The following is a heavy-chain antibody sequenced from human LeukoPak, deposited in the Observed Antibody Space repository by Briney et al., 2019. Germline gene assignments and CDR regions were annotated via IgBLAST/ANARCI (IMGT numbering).Heavy chain of an antibody. Sequence: ASVKVSCKASGYTFTSYGISWVRQAPGQGLEWMEWISAYNGNTNYAQKLQGRVTMTTDTSTSTAYMELRSLRSDDTAVYYCARQGGYCSGGRCYGRFDPWGQGTLVTVSS. CDR2: ISAYNGNT. CDR3: ARQGGYCSGGRCYGRFDP. CDR1: GYTFTSYG. J-gene: IGHJ5*02. D-gene: IGHD2-15*01. V-gene: IGHV1-18*01.